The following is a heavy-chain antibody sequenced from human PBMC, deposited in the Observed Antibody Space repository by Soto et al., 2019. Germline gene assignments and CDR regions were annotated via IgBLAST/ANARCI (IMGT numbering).Heavy chain of an antibody. CDR2: IYYSGST. J-gene: IGHJ4*02. V-gene: IGHV4-30-4*01. Sequence: SETLSLTCTVSGGSISSGDYYWSWIRQPPGKGLEWIGYIYYSGSTYYNPSLKSRVTISVDTSKNQFSLKLSSVTAADTAVYYCARATYYYDSSGYYVFDYWGQGTLVTVSS. D-gene: IGHD3-22*01. CDR1: GGSISSGDYY. CDR3: ARATYYYDSSGYYVFDY.